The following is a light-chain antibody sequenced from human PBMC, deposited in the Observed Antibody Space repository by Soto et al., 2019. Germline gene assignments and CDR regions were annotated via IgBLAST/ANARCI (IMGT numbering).Light chain of an antibody. Sequence: QSVLTQPASVSGSPGQSITISCAGTTTDVATYDLVSWYQHHPGTAPKVILYEVTKRHSGVSNRFSGSKSGNTASLTISGLQPEDEADYFCCSYAGGNTFVFGGGTKVTVL. CDR1: TTDVATYDL. J-gene: IGLJ2*01. CDR3: CSYAGGNTFV. V-gene: IGLV2-23*02. CDR2: EVT.